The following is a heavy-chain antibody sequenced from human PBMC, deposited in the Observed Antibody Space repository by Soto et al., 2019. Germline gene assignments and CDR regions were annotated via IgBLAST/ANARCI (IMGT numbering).Heavy chain of an antibody. D-gene: IGHD5-12*01. Sequence: GGSLRLSCAASGFTFSTYWMTWVRQAPGKGPEWVANIKKDGSETSYVDSVKGRFTISRDNAKKLLFLQMNNMRAEDTAVDYCGSRPPAVGYLGVFDYWGPGTPVTVSS. CDR1: GFTFSTYW. V-gene: IGHV3-7*03. CDR2: IKKDGSET. J-gene: IGHJ4*02. CDR3: GSRPPAVGYLGVFDY.